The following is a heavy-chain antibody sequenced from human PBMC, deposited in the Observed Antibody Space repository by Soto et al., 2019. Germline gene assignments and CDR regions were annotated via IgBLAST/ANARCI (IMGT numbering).Heavy chain of an antibody. D-gene: IGHD4-17*01. CDR3: GRGVYGDYFDY. CDR1: GGSIRSND. J-gene: IGHJ4*02. CDR2: IYYSGST. Sequence: SETLSLTCTVPGGSIRSNDWLWIRQPPGKGLEWIGYIYYSGSTNYNPALKSRVTISVDTSKNQFSLKLSSVTAADTALYYCGRGVYGDYFDYWGQGTLVTVSS. V-gene: IGHV4-59*01.